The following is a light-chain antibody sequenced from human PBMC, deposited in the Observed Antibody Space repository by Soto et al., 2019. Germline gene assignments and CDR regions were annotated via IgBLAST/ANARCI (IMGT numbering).Light chain of an antibody. J-gene: IGLJ1*01. V-gene: IGLV2-14*03. CDR3: SSYIRSNTYV. CDR1: RSDIRAWNT. Sequence: QSVLTHPASVSGSPGQSITISGTGTRSDIRAWNTVAYYQQHPRNNPTLKIYDVTTLPSAISNRFSTPNSGNTASLTISGRQAEDEGDYYCSSYIRSNTYVFGTGTKVTVL. CDR2: DVT.